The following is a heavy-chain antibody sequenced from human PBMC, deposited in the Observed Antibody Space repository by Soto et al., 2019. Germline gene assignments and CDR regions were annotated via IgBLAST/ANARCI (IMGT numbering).Heavy chain of an antibody. V-gene: IGHV4-34*01. CDR2: INHSGST. Sequence: QVQLQQWGAGLLKPSETLSLTCAVYGGSFSGYYWSWIRQPPGKGLEWIGEINHSGSTNYNPSLKSRVTISVDTSKNQFSLKLSSVTAADTAVYYCVRNLHYSSGWYVDYWGQGTLVTVSS. D-gene: IGHD6-19*01. CDR3: VRNLHYSSGWYVDY. J-gene: IGHJ4*02. CDR1: GGSFSGYY.